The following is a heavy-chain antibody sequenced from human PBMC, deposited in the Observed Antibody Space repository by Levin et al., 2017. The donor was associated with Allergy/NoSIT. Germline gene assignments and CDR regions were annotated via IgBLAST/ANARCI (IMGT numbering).Heavy chain of an antibody. CDR2: IRNSGTDT. D-gene: IGHD3-22*01. V-gene: IGHV3-23*01. CDR1: GFTFSNYA. J-gene: IGHJ4*02. CDR3: AKVLTSGSYYYFDF. Sequence: WGSLRLSCAASGFTFSNYAMSWVRQAPGEGLEWVSAIRNSGTDTYYADSVRGRFSISRDNSKDTLYLQMNSLRADDTAVYYCAKVLTSGSYYYFDFWGQGTLVTVSS.